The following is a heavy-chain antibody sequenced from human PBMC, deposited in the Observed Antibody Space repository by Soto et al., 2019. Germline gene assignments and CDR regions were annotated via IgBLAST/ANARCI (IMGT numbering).Heavy chain of an antibody. D-gene: IGHD3-3*01. J-gene: IGHJ4*02. CDR2: IYYSGST. Sequence: QVQLQESGPGLVKPSQTLSLTCTISGGSISSGGYYWSWIRQHPGKGLEWIGYIYYSGSTYYNPSLKSRLTISVDTSKNQFSLKLSSVTPAATAVYYCARVLDFWDYYFNYWGQGTLVTVSS. CDR3: ARVLDFWDYYFNY. CDR1: GGSISSGGYY. V-gene: IGHV4-31*03.